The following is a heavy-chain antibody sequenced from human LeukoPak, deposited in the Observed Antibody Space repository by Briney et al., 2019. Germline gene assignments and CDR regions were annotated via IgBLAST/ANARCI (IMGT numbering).Heavy chain of an antibody. CDR3: ARGVEPLSANTLAY. V-gene: IGHV3-53*01. Sequence: GGSLRLSCAASGCTFITNDMTWVRQAPGKGLEWASVLYSDGNTKYADSVQGRFTISRDNSKNTLYLEMNSLSPDDTAVYYCARGVEPLSANTLAYWGQGSQVTVSS. D-gene: IGHD1-14*01. CDR2: LYSDGNT. J-gene: IGHJ4*02. CDR1: GCTFITND.